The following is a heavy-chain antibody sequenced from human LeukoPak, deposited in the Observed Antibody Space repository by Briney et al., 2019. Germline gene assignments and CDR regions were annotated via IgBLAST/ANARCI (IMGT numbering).Heavy chain of an antibody. CDR2: IIPIFGTA. D-gene: IGHD2-21*02. V-gene: IGHV1-69*13. CDR1: GGTLSSYA. CDR3: ASGDRPCASDY. J-gene: IGHJ4*02. Sequence: ASVKVSCKASGGTLSSYAISWVRQAPGQGLEWMGGIIPIFGTANYAQKFQGRVTITADESTSTAYMELSSLRSEDTAVYYCASGDRPCASDYWGQGTLVTVSS.